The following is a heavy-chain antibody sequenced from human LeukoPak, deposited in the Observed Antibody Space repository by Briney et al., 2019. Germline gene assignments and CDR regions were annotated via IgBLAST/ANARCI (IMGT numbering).Heavy chain of an antibody. CDR2: ISSSGNTA. Sequence: NPGGSLRLSCAASGFTFKTFEMNWVRQAPGKGLEWLSYISSSGNTAYYADSVKGRFTISRDNSKNSLFLQMNSLRAEDTAVYYCARGNTYYLDTSWWFGPWGQGTLVTVSS. V-gene: IGHV3-48*03. CDR1: GFTFKTFE. CDR3: ARGNTYYLDTSWWFGP. D-gene: IGHD3-22*01. J-gene: IGHJ5*02.